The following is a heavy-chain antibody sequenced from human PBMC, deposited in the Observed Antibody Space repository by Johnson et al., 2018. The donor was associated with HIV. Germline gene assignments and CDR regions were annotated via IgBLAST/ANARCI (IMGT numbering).Heavy chain of an antibody. CDR3: ARSKDCSGGSCPDAFDI. V-gene: IGHV3-48*04. CDR2: ISTSDGTI. Sequence: VQLVESGGGVVQPGGSLRLSCAASGFTFSTHGMTWIRQAPGKGLEWVSYISTSDGTIYSADTVKGRFSISRDNAKNSLYLQMNSLRAEDPAVYYCARSKDCSGGSCPDAFDIWGQGTMVTVSS. D-gene: IGHD2-15*01. CDR1: GFTFSTHG. J-gene: IGHJ3*02.